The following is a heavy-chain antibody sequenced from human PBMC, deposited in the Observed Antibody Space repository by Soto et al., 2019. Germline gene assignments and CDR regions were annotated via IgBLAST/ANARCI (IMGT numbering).Heavy chain of an antibody. D-gene: IGHD4-17*01. CDR2: INSDGSST. J-gene: IGHJ6*02. CDR3: ARRPGEYGEPLPVYYYGMDV. CDR1: GFTFSSYW. V-gene: IGHV3-74*01. Sequence: PGGSLRLSCAASGFTFSSYWMHWVRQAPGKGLAWVSRINSDGSSTSYADSVKGRFTISRDNAKNTLYLQMNSLRAGDTAVYFCARRPGEYGEPLPVYYYGMDVWGQGTPVTVYS.